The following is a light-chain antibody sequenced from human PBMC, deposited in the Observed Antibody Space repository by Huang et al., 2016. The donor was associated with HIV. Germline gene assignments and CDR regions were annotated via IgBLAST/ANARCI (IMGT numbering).Light chain of an antibody. V-gene: IGKV3-20*01. Sequence: EIVLTQYPGTLSLSPGERATLSCRASQSVSSSYLAWYQQKPGQAPRLLIYGASSRATGIPDRFSGSGSGTDFTLTISRLDPEDFAVYYCQQYGSSPPWTFGQGTKVEIK. CDR1: QSVSSSY. J-gene: IGKJ1*01. CDR2: GAS. CDR3: QQYGSSPPWT.